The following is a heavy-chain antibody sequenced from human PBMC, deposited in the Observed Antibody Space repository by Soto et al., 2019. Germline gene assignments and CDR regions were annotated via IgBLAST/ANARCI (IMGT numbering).Heavy chain of an antibody. V-gene: IGHV1-69*01. D-gene: IGHD6-6*01. J-gene: IGHJ4*02. Sequence: QVQLVQSGAEVKKPGSSVKVSCTASGGTFSSYDISWVRQAPGQGLEWMGGIIPIFGTANYAQKFQGRVTITADESTSTAYMAMSSLRSEDTAVYYCSRVVWETRIAAPLGNWGQGTLVTVSS. CDR3: SRVVWETRIAAPLGN. CDR1: GGTFSSYD. CDR2: IIPIFGTA.